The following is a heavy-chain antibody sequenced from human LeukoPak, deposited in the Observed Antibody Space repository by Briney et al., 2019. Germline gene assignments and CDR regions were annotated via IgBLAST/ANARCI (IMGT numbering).Heavy chain of an antibody. D-gene: IGHD3-22*01. CDR1: GYTFTSYE. CDR2: MTPNNGIT. V-gene: IGHV1-8*01. Sequence: ASVKVSCKASGYTFTSYEINWVRLATGQGLEWMGWMTPNNGITVYAQKFQGRVTMTRDTSTSTVYMELSSLRSEDTAVYYCARDGGDYYDSSGYSHPPTNAFDIWGQGTMVTVSS. CDR3: ARDGGDYYDSSGYSHPPTNAFDI. J-gene: IGHJ3*02.